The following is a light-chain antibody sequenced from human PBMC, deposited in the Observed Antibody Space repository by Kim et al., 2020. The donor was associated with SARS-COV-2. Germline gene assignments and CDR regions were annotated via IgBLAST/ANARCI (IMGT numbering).Light chain of an antibody. CDR2: QDT. CDR3: QAWDSNNVV. CDR1: KLGDKY. J-gene: IGLJ2*01. Sequence: SYELTQPPSMSVSPGQTASITCSGDKLGDKYACWYQQKPGQSPVVVIYQDTRRPSGVPERFSGSNSGNTATLTISETQALDEADYYCQAWDSNNVVFGGGTQLTVL. V-gene: IGLV3-1*01.